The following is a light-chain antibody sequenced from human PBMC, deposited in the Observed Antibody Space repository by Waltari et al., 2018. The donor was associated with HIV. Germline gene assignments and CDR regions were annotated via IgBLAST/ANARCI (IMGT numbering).Light chain of an antibody. CDR3: AAWDDSLNAVL. CDR1: DSNIGSNI. J-gene: IGLJ2*01. Sequence: QSVVTQPPSVSGTPGQRVTISCSGSDSNIGSNIVSCQQQPPKTAPQLLISRNDQRPSGIPDRFSASNSGASASLAISGLRSDDDGDYYCAAWDDSLNAVLFGGGTKLTVL. V-gene: IGLV1-44*01. CDR2: RND.